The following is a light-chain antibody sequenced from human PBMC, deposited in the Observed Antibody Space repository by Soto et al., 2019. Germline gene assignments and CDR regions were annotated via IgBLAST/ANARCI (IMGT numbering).Light chain of an antibody. CDR1: QSVSSS. CDR2: GAS. Sequence: EIVMTQSPATLSVSPGERATLSCRTSQSVSSSLAWYQQKPGQAPSLLIYGASTRATGIPARFSGSGSGTEFTLTISSLQSEDSAVYYCQQRSDWPSITFGQGTRLEIK. V-gene: IGKV3-15*01. CDR3: QQRSDWPSIT. J-gene: IGKJ5*01.